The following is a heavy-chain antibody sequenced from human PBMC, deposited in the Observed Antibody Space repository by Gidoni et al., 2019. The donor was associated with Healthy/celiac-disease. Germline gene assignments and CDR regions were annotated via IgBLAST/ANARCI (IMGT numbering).Heavy chain of an antibody. D-gene: IGHD1-26*01. Sequence: QVQLQESGPGLVKPSETLSLTCTVPGYSISSGYYWGWIRQPPGKGLEWIGSIYHSGSTYYNPSLKSRVTISVDTSKNQFSLKLSSVTAADTAVYYCARETVGGGGYFDYWGQGTLVTVSS. CDR1: GYSISSGYY. V-gene: IGHV4-38-2*02. J-gene: IGHJ4*02. CDR3: ARETVGGGGYFDY. CDR2: IYHSGST.